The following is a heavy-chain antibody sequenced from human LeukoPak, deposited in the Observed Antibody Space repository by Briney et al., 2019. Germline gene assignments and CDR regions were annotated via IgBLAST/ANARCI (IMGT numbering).Heavy chain of an antibody. D-gene: IGHD2-2*01. J-gene: IGHJ6*02. CDR3: ASWSTSRYYYYGMDV. CDR1: GYTFTGYY. V-gene: IGHV1-2*02. CDR2: INPNSGGT. Sequence: GASVKVSCKASGYTFTGYYMHWVRQAPGQGLEWMGWINPNSGGTNYAQKFQGRVTMTRDTSISTAYMELSRLRSDDTAVYYCASWSTSRYYYYGMDVWGQGTTVTVSS.